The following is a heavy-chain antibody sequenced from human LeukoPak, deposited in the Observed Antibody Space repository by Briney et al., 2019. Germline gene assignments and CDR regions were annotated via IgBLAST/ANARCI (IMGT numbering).Heavy chain of an antibody. CDR3: AKWDGDLYYYYYMDV. D-gene: IGHD4-17*01. Sequence: SETLSLTCAVYGGSFSGYYWSWIRQPPGKGLEWIGEINHSGSTNYNPSLKSRVTISVDTSKNQFSLKLSSVTAADTAVYYCAKWDGDLYYYYYMDVWGKGTTVTVSS. CDR2: INHSGST. J-gene: IGHJ6*03. V-gene: IGHV4-34*01. CDR1: GGSFSGYY.